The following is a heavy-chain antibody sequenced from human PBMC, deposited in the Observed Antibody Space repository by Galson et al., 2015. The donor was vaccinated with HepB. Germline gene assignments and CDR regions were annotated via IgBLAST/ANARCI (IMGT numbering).Heavy chain of an antibody. V-gene: IGHV3-48*04. D-gene: IGHD4-23*01. CDR2: ISSSSTTI. CDR3: VSLRGNDLKPLDY. Sequence: SLRLSCAASTFIFSTYSMNWVRQAPGRGLVWVSYISSSSTTIYYADSVKGRFTISRDNAKNSLYLQMNSLRAEDTAVYYCVSLRGNDLKPLDYWGQGTLVTVSS. J-gene: IGHJ4*02. CDR1: TFIFSTYS.